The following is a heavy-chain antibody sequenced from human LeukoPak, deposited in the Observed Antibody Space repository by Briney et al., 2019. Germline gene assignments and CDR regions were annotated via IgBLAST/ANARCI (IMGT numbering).Heavy chain of an antibody. CDR3: AREAIIAVAGTSIDY. Sequence: SETLSLTCTVSGGSISSGGYYWSWIRQHSGKGLEWIGYIYYSGSTYYNPSLKSRVTISVDTSKNQFSLKLSSVTAADTAVYYCAREAIIAVAGTSIDYWGQGTLVTVSS. CDR1: GGSISSGGYY. V-gene: IGHV4-31*03. D-gene: IGHD6-19*01. J-gene: IGHJ4*02. CDR2: IYYSGST.